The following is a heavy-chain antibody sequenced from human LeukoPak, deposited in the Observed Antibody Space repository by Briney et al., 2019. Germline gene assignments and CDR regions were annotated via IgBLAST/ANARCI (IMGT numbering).Heavy chain of an antibody. CDR2: ISAYNGNT. CDR1: GYTFTSYG. Sequence: GASVKVSCKASGYTFTSYGISWVRQAPGQGLEWMGWISAYNGNTNYAQKLQGRVTMTTDTSTSTAYMELRSLRSDDTAVYYCARDGRCSRWSCYSEAFDIWGQGTMVTVSS. V-gene: IGHV1-18*01. CDR3: ARDGRCSRWSCYSEAFDI. J-gene: IGHJ3*02. D-gene: IGHD2-15*01.